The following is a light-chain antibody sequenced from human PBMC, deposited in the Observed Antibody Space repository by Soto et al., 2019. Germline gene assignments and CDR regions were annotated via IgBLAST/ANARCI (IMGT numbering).Light chain of an antibody. CDR1: QGVSSH. Sequence: EIVMTQSPATLSVSPGGRATLSCRASQGVSSHLAWYQQKPGQPPRLLIYGASTRATGVPVRFSGSGSGTEFTLTISSLQSEDFAVYYCQQYNNWPPEWTFGQGTKVEIK. J-gene: IGKJ1*01. V-gene: IGKV3-15*01. CDR3: QQYNNWPPEWT. CDR2: GAS.